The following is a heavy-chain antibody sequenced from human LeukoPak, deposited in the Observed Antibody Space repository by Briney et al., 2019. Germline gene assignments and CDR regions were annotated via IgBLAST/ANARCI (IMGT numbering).Heavy chain of an antibody. V-gene: IGHV3-11*05. J-gene: IGHJ1*01. CDR2: ISSTGSWT. CDR1: GFTFSSYW. CDR3: AKGAGQWLVPSEYFQY. D-gene: IGHD6-19*01. Sequence: GGSLRLSCAASGFTFSSYWMSWVRQAPGKGLEWVSYISSTGSWTYYADSVKGRFTISRDNAKNSLYLQMNSLRAEDTAVYYCAKGAGQWLVPSEYFQYWGQGTLVTVSS.